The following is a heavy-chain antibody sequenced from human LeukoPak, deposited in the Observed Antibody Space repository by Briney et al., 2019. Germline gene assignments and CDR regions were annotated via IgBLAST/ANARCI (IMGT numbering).Heavy chain of an antibody. CDR2: ISSSGSTI. CDR3: ASEQAYEDDAFDI. V-gene: IGHV3-48*04. CDR1: GYTFSSHG. D-gene: IGHD3-22*01. J-gene: IGHJ3*02. Sequence: GGSLRLSCVASGYTFSSHGMYWVRQAPGKGLEWVSYISSSGSTIYYADSVKGRFTISRDNAKNSLYLQMNSLRAEDTAVYYCASEQAYEDDAFDIWGQGTMVTVSS.